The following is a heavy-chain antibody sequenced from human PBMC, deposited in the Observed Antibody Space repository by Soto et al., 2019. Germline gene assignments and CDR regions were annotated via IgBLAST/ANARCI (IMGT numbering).Heavy chain of an antibody. CDR3: ARDVAVPGESDRFDQ. Sequence: QVQLQQSGPGLVKPSGTLSLTCAVSGDSITTNKWWSWFRQPPGKGLEWMGEVYHTGLTKYNSSLKSRVTMSVDTSKNQFSLKLTSVTAADTAMYYCARDVAVPGESDRFDQWGQGTLVTVSS. CDR1: GDSITTNKW. CDR2: VYHTGLT. D-gene: IGHD6-19*01. V-gene: IGHV4-4*02. J-gene: IGHJ4*02.